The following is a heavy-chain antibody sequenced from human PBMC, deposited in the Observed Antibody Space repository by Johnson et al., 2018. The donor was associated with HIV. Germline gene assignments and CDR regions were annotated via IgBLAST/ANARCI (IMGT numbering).Heavy chain of an antibody. V-gene: IGHV3-33*06. J-gene: IGHJ3*02. CDR3: AKGTSEGRVNAFEI. D-gene: IGHD3-10*01. Sequence: VQLVESGGGVVQPGRSLRLSCAATGFTFSSYGMHWVRQAPGKGLEWVAVIWYDGSNKYYVDSVKGRFTISRDNSKKTLYLQMKSLRVEDTAVYYCAKGTSEGRVNAFEIWGQGTMVTVSS. CDR2: IWYDGSNK. CDR1: GFTFSSYG.